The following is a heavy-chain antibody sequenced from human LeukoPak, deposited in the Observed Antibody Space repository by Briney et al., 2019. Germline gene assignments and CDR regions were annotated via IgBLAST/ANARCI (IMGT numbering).Heavy chain of an antibody. V-gene: IGHV3-23*01. Sequence: PGGSLRLSCAASGFTFSSYAMSWVRQAPGKGLEWVSSISDNGDSTYYADSVKGRFTTSRDNSRDTLYVQMHSLRAEDAAVYYCTTDPRGSHWGQGTLVTVSS. CDR1: GFTFSSYA. CDR2: ISDNGDST. D-gene: IGHD3-16*01. CDR3: TTDPRGSH. J-gene: IGHJ4*02.